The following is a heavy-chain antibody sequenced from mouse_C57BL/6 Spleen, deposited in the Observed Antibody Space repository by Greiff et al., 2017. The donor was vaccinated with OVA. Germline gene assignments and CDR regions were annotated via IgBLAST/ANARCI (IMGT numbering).Heavy chain of an antibody. CDR3: ARRDYYGSSYDRYFDV. Sequence: VQLQQSGAELVKPGASVKISCKASGYAFSSYWMNWVKQRPGKGLEWIGQIYPGDGDTNYNGKFKGKATLTADKSSSTAYMQLSSLTSEDSAVYFCARRDYYGSSYDRYFDVWGTGTTVTVSS. CDR2: IYPGDGDT. D-gene: IGHD1-1*01. CDR1: GYAFSSYW. V-gene: IGHV1-80*01. J-gene: IGHJ1*03.